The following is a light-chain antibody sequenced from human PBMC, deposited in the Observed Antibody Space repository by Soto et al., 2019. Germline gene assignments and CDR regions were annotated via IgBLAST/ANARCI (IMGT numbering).Light chain of an antibody. Sequence: EIVLTQSPGTLSLSPGERATFSCRASQSVSSSYLAWYQQKPGQAPRLLIYGASSRATGIPDRFSGSGSGTDFTLTSSRLEPEDFAVYYCQQYGSSPYTFGQGTKLEIK. CDR1: QSVSSSY. V-gene: IGKV3-20*01. CDR3: QQYGSSPYT. CDR2: GAS. J-gene: IGKJ2*01.